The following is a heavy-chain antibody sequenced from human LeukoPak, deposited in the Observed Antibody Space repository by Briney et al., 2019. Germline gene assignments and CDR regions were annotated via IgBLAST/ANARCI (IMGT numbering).Heavy chain of an antibody. CDR1: GYTFTSYA. J-gene: IGHJ4*02. D-gene: IGHD3-22*01. V-gene: IGHV1-3*01. CDR2: INAGNGNT. CDR3: ARADAYYYDSSGYWVY. Sequence: ASVTVSCKASGYTFTSYAMHWVRQAPGQRLGWMGWINAGNGNTKYSQKFQGRVTITRDTSASTAYMELSSLRSEDTAVYYCARADAYYYDSSGYWVYWGQGTLVTVSS.